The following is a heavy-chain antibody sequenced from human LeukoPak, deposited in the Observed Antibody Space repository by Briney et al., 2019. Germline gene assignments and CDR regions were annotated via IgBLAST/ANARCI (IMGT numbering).Heavy chain of an antibody. J-gene: IGHJ6*03. CDR3: ARGKYSSSAFQNYYYYYMDV. D-gene: IGHD6-6*01. V-gene: IGHV4-59*01. CDR2: IYYSGST. CDR1: GGSISSYY. Sequence: SETLSLTCTVSGGSISSYYWSWIRQPPGKGLEWIGYIYYSGSTNYNPSLKSRVTISVDTSKNQFSLKLSSVTAADTAVYYCARGKYSSSAFQNYYYYYMDVWGKGTTVTVSS.